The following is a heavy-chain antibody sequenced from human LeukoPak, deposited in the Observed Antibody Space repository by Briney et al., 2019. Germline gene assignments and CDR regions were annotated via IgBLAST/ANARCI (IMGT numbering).Heavy chain of an antibody. CDR2: IYTSGST. CDR1: GGSISSYY. J-gene: IGHJ6*03. V-gene: IGHV4-4*07. CDR3: ARGSESTSWAYYMDV. D-gene: IGHD2-2*01. Sequence: PSETLSLTCTVSGGSISSYYWSWIRQPAGKGLEWIGRIYTSGSTNYNPSLKSRVTMSVDTSKNQFSLKLSSVTAADTAVYYCARGSESTSWAYYMDVWGKGTTVTVSS.